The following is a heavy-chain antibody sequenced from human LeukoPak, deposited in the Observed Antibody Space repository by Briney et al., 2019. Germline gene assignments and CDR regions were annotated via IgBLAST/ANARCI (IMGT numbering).Heavy chain of an antibody. V-gene: IGHV3-23*01. Sequence: GGSLRLSCAASGFTFSSYAMSWVRQAPGKGLEGVSGISGSGDTTKYADSVKGRFTISRDNSKNTLYLQMNSLRADDTAVYYCAKDKDLSLGDDRQYWGQGTLATVSS. CDR1: GFTFSSYA. CDR3: AKDKDLSLGDDRQY. J-gene: IGHJ4*02. D-gene: IGHD3-16*01. CDR2: ISGSGDTT.